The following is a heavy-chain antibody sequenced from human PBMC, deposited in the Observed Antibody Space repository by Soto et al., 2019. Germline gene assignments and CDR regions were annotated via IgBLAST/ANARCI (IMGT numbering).Heavy chain of an antibody. J-gene: IGHJ3*02. Sequence: QVQLQESGPGLVKPSETLSLTCSVSGASISAYYWSWIRQPPGKGLEWIAYIYYSGSTSYNPSLKSLVSISLATSKNQFSLKLSSVTAADTAVYYCARTYDGIAPNSGGYGFDIWGPGTMATVSS. D-gene: IGHD3-22*01. V-gene: IGHV4-59*01. CDR1: GASISAYY. CDR2: IYYSGST. CDR3: ARTYDGIAPNSGGYGFDI.